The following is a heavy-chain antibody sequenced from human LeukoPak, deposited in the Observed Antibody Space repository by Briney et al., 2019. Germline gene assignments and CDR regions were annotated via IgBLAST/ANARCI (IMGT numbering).Heavy chain of an antibody. D-gene: IGHD2-2*01. J-gene: IGHJ6*03. CDR1: GFTISNHW. CDR2: INSDGRRT. CDR3: AREVEVVPATMGAYYYYYMDV. V-gene: IGHV3-74*01. Sequence: PGGSLRLSCAASGFTISNHWVHWVRQAPGKGLVWVSRINSDGRRTSYADSVKGRFTISRDNAKNTLYLQMNSLRPDDTAVYYCAREVEVVPATMGAYYYYYMDVWGKGTTDTVSS.